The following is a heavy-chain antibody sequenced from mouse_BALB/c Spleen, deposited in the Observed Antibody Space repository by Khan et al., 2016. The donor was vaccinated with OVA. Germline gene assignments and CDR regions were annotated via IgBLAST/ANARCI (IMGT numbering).Heavy chain of an antibody. Sequence: EVQLQESGGGLVKPGGSLKLSCAASGFTFSDYYMYWVRQTPAKRLEWVATISDGGTYIYYPDNVKGRFTISRDNAKNNLYLQMSSLKSDDTAMYYCTRGYYGDPFAYWGQGTLVTVSA. J-gene: IGHJ3*01. D-gene: IGHD2-13*01. CDR2: ISDGGTYI. CDR1: GFTFSDYY. CDR3: TRGYYGDPFAY. V-gene: IGHV5-4*02.